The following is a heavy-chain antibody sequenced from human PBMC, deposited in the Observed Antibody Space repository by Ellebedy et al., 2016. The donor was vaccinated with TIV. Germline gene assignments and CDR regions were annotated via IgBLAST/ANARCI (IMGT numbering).Heavy chain of an antibody. CDR2: IDWDDDK. CDR1: GFSLSTSGMC. Sequence: SGPTLVKPTQTLTLTCTFSGFSLSTSGMCVSWIRQPPGKALEWLARIDWDDDKYYSTSLKTRLTISKDTSKSQVVLTMTNMDPVDTATYYCARFTIFGVVIEYFDYWGQGTLVTVSS. V-gene: IGHV2-70*11. D-gene: IGHD3-3*01. CDR3: ARFTIFGVVIEYFDY. J-gene: IGHJ4*02.